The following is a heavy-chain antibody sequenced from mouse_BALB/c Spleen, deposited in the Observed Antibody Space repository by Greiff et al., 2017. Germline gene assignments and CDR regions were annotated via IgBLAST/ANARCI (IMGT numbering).Heavy chain of an antibody. CDR2: IYPGDGDT. D-gene: IGHD2-1*01. V-gene: IGHV1-80*01. Sequence: QVQLQQSGAELLRPGSSVKLSCKASGYAFSSYWMNWVKQRPGQGLEWIGQIYPGDGDTNYNGKFKGKATLTADKSSSTAYMQLSSLTSEDSAVYFSARDLLWYPSDFDYWGQGTTLTVSS. CDR1: GYAFSSYW. J-gene: IGHJ2*01. CDR3: ARDLLWYPSDFDY.